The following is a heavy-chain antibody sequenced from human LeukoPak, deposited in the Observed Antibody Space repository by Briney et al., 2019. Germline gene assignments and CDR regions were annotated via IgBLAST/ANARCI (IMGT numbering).Heavy chain of an antibody. Sequence: SETLSLTCTVSGGSISSGSYYWSWIRQPAGKGLEWIGRIYTSAITHYNPSLKSRLTISVDTSKNQLSLKLSSVTAADTAVYYCARDKVEDFGMISPAGYFDYWGQGTLVTVSS. CDR3: ARDKVEDFGMISPAGYFDY. CDR2: IYTSAIT. D-gene: IGHD3-16*01. CDR1: GGSISSGSYY. J-gene: IGHJ4*02. V-gene: IGHV4-61*02.